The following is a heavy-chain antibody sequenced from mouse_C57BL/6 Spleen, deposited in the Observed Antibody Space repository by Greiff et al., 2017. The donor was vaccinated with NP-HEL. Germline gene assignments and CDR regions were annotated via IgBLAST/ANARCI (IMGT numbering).Heavy chain of an antibody. Sequence: VQLQQSGPELVKPGASVKIPCKASGYTFTDYNMDWVKQSHGKSLEWIGDINPNNGGTIYNQKFKGKATLTVDKSSSTAYMELRSLTSEDTAVYYCARYDYDGHYFDYWGQGTTLTVSS. CDR2: INPNNGGT. J-gene: IGHJ2*01. CDR1: GYTFTDYN. CDR3: ARYDYDGHYFDY. D-gene: IGHD2-4*01. V-gene: IGHV1-18*01.